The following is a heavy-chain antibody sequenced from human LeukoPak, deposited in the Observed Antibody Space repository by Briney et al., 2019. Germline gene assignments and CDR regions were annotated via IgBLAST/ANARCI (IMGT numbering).Heavy chain of an antibody. D-gene: IGHD6-13*01. Sequence: PGGSLRLSCAASGFTFSSYAMSWVRQAPGKGLEWVSAISGSGGSTYCADSVKGRFTISRDNSKNTLYLQMNSLRAEDTAVYYCAKDQGYSSSWFDYWGQGTLVTVSS. V-gene: IGHV3-23*01. CDR3: AKDQGYSSSWFDY. CDR2: ISGSGGST. CDR1: GFTFSSYA. J-gene: IGHJ4*02.